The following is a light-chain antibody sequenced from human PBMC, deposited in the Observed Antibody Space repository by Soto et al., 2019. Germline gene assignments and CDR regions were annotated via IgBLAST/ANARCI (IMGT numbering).Light chain of an antibody. CDR2: EDN. CDR3: QSYDSFKKV. J-gene: IGLJ2*01. V-gene: IGLV6-57*03. CDR1: SGSIASNY. Sequence: FMLTQPHSVSESPGKTVTISCTRSSGSIASNYVQWYQQRPGSAPTTVIYEDNQRPSGVPDRFSGSIDSSSNSASLTISGLKTEDEADYYCQSYDSFKKVFGGGTKLTVL.